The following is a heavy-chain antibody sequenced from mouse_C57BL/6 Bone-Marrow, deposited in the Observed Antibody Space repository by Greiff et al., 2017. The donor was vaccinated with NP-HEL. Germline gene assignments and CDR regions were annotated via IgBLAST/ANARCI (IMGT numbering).Heavy chain of an antibody. D-gene: IGHD2-2*01. CDR1: GFSLTSYG. CDR3: AKKGLRRGAWFAY. CDR2: IWRGGST. V-gene: IGHV2-5*01. Sequence: QVQLQQSGPGLVQPSQSLSITCTVSGFSLTSYGVHWVRQSPGKGLEWLGVIWRGGSTDYNAAFMSRLSITKDNSKSHVFFKMNSLQADDTAIYYCAKKGLRRGAWFAYGGQGTLVTVSA. J-gene: IGHJ3*01.